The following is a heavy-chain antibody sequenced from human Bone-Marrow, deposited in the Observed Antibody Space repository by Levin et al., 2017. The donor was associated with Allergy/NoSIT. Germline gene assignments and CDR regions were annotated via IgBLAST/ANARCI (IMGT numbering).Heavy chain of an antibody. CDR2: IIPIFGTA. V-gene: IGHV1-69*01. D-gene: IGHD2-8*01. J-gene: IGHJ5*02. Sequence: KISCKASGGTFSSYAISWVRQAPGQGLEWMGGIIPIFGTANYAQKFQGRVTITADESTSTAYMELSSLRSEDTAVYYCARTKRVVLMVYAMSWFDPWGQGTLVTVSS. CDR3: ARTKRVVLMVYAMSWFDP. CDR1: GGTFSSYA.